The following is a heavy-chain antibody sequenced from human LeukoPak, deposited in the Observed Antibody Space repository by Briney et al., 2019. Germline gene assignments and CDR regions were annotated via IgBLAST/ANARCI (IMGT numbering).Heavy chain of an antibody. D-gene: IGHD2-2*01. V-gene: IGHV3-23*01. CDR3: ASKTGCSSTSCYIDY. Sequence: GGSLRLSCAVSGFAFGSEAMSWVRQSPARGLEWVASISPGGGTTYYADYVKGRFTISRDNSKNSLFVQMNSLRAEDTAVYYCASKTGCSSTSCYIDYWGQGTLVTVSS. J-gene: IGHJ4*02. CDR1: GFAFGSEA. CDR2: ISPGGGTT.